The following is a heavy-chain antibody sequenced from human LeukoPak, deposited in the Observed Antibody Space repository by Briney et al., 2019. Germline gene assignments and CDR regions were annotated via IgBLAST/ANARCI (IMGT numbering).Heavy chain of an antibody. CDR3: ARDATTVTTIIDY. CDR2: ISNSGSA. CDR1: GDSISTYY. V-gene: IGHV4-4*07. Sequence: SETLSLTCTVSGDSISTYYWSWIRQPAGKGLEWIGRISNSGSASYNPSLKGRVTMSLDTSKNQFSLKLSSVTAADTAVYYCARDATTVTTIIDYWGQATLVTVSS. J-gene: IGHJ4*02. D-gene: IGHD4-17*01.